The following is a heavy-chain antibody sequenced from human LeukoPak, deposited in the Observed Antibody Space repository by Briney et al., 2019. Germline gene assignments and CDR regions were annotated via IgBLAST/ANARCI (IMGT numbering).Heavy chain of an antibody. CDR3: AKDYDFWSGYPTLSWFDP. D-gene: IGHD3-3*01. V-gene: IGHV3-23*01. CDR2: ISGSGGST. Sequence: GGSLRLSCAASGFTFSSYSMNWVRQAPGKGLEWVSAISGSGGSTYYADSVKGRFTISRDNSKNTLYLQMNSLRAEDTAVYYCAKDYDFWSGYPTLSWFDPWGQGTLVTVSS. J-gene: IGHJ5*02. CDR1: GFTFSSYS.